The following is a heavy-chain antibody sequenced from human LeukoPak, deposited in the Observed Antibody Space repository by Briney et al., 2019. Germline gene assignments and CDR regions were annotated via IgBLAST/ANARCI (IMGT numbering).Heavy chain of an antibody. Sequence: GGSLRLSCAASGFTFSSYAMSWVRQAPGKGLEWVSAISGSGGSTYYADSVKGRFTISRDNSKNTLYLQMNSLRAQDTAVYYCPKDRLSSGWFKGLVDYWGQGTLVTVSS. J-gene: IGHJ4*02. CDR1: GFTFSSYA. V-gene: IGHV3-23*01. D-gene: IGHD6-19*01. CDR3: PKDRLSSGWFKGLVDY. CDR2: ISGSGGST.